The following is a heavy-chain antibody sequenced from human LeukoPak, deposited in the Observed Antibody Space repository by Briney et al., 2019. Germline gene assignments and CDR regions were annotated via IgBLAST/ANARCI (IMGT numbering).Heavy chain of an antibody. D-gene: IGHD3-22*01. CDR2: IYYSGST. Sequence: PSETLSLTCTVSGGSISSYYWSWIRQPPGKGLEWIGYIYYSGSTNYNPSLKSRVTISVDTSKNQFSLKLSSVTAADTAVYYCARVAWFDAFDTWGQGTMVTVSS. V-gene: IGHV4-59*01. J-gene: IGHJ3*02. CDR1: GGSISSYY. CDR3: ARVAWFDAFDT.